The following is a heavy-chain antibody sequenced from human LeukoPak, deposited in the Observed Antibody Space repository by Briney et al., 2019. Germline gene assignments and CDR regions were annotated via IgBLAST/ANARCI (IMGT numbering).Heavy chain of an antibody. V-gene: IGHV3-30*02. CDR1: GFTFSSYA. CDR3: AKGSKEVLFTRDHYMDV. D-gene: IGHD3-3*01. J-gene: IGHJ6*03. CDR2: IRYEGSNI. Sequence: GGSLRPSCAASGFTFSSYAMHSVRQAPGKGLGWETFIRYEGSNIYYADSVKGRFTICRDNSKNTLYLQMNSLRAEDTAVYYCAKGSKEVLFTRDHYMDVWGKGTTVTISS.